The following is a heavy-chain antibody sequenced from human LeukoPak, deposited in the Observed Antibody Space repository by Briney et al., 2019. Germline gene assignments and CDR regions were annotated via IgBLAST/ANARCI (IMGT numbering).Heavy chain of an antibody. CDR2: ITSSGETT. CDR1: GXIPFNSYS. V-gene: IGHV3-23*01. J-gene: IGHJ4*02. Sequence: GGSLRLSCAASGXIPFNSYSMSWVRQAPGNGLEWVSAITSSGETTYYADSVKGRFTISRDNSKNMVYLQMNSLRAEDAATYYCAKMQGYFDYWGQGSLVTVSS. CDR3: AKMQGYFDY.